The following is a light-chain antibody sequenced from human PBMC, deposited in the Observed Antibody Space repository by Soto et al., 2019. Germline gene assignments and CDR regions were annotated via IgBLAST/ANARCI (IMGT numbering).Light chain of an antibody. CDR2: WAS. Sequence: DIVMTQSPDSLAVSLGERATINCKSSQSVLYSSNNKNYLAWYQQKPGQPPKLLIYWASTRESGVPDRFCGSGSATDFTLTISSLQAEDVAVYYCQQYYSTPRTFGQGTKLAIK. J-gene: IGKJ1*01. CDR1: QSVLYSSNNKNY. CDR3: QQYYSTPRT. V-gene: IGKV4-1*01.